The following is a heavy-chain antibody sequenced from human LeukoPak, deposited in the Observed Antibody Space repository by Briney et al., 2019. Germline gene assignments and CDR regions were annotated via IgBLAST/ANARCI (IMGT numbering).Heavy chain of an antibody. V-gene: IGHV1-24*01. J-gene: IGHJ6*02. CDR3: ATATLFHYGMDV. CDR1: GYTFTSYG. Sequence: ASVKVSCKASGYTFTSYGISWVRQAPGKGLEWMGGFDPEDGETIYAQKFQGRVTMTEDTSTDTAYMELSSLRSEDTAVYYCATATLFHYGMDVWGQGTTVTVSS. D-gene: IGHD3-16*01. CDR2: FDPEDGET.